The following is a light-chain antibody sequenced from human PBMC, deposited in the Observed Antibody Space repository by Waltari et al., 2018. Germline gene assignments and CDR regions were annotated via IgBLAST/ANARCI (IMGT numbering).Light chain of an antibody. Sequence: QSALTQPASVSGSPGQSITVSCTGTSSDVGSYNLVSWYQQHPGKAPKLMIYEGSKRPSGVSNRFAGSKSGNTASLTISGLQAEDEADYSCCSYAGSSTLLFGGGTKVTVL. J-gene: IGLJ2*01. CDR2: EGS. CDR3: CSYAGSSTLL. CDR1: SSDVGSYNL. V-gene: IGLV2-23*01.